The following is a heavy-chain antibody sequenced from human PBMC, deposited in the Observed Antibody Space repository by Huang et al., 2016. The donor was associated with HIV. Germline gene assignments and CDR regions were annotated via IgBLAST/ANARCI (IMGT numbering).Heavy chain of an antibody. V-gene: IGHV1-8*01. CDR1: GYSFASYD. J-gene: IGHJ4*02. D-gene: IGHD6-6*01. CDR2: MNPRSGKT. CDR3: VRGWYIAALPYFDY. Sequence: QVQLVQSGAEVRKPGASVKVSCEASGYSFASYDINGGRQATGQGREWMGGMNPRSGKTDYAQKFQGRCTMTRNTSISTAYMELSSLRSEDTAKYYCVRGWYIAALPYFDYWGQGTLVTVSS.